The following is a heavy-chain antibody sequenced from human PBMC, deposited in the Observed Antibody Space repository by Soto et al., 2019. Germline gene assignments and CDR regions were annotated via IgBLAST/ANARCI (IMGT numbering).Heavy chain of an antibody. J-gene: IGHJ4*02. CDR1: GFTSSSYW. Sequence: EVQLVESGGGLVQPGGSLRLSCAASGFTSSSYWMSWVRQAPGKGLEWVANIKQDGSEKYYVDSVKGRFTISRDNAKNSLYLQMNSLRAEDTAVYYCARGPDFWSGYYYFDYWGQGTLVTVSS. CDR2: IKQDGSEK. V-gene: IGHV3-7*01. D-gene: IGHD3-3*01. CDR3: ARGPDFWSGYYYFDY.